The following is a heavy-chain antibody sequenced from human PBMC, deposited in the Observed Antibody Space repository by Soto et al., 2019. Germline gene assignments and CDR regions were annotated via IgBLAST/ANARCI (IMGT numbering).Heavy chain of an antibody. Sequence: QVQLEASGPGLVKPSQTVSLTCSVSGGSIRSGGYFWTGIRQHPGKGLEYIGHIFSTGSTYYIPSLRRRLTLSLATSKNQFSLNLTSVTAADTALYFCARLNSGLYQAFDSWGQGALVTVSS. CDR3: ARLNSGLYQAFDS. CDR2: IFSTGST. CDR1: GGSIRSGGYF. J-gene: IGHJ4*02. D-gene: IGHD6-25*01. V-gene: IGHV4-31*03.